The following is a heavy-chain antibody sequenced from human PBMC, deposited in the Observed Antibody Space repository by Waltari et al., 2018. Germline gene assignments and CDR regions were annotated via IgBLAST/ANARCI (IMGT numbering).Heavy chain of an antibody. J-gene: IGHJ6*03. CDR3: ARVNNYMDV. CDR2: IIPIIETV. Sequence: QVQLVQSGPEVKKPGSSVKVSCKASGGNLSRHGVSWVRQAPGQGLEWMGEIIPIIETVNYSQKFQGRLTINADESTSTVYMELNSLRSEDTAVYFCARVNNYMDVWAKGTTVTVSS. V-gene: IGHV1-69*12. CDR1: GGNLSRHG.